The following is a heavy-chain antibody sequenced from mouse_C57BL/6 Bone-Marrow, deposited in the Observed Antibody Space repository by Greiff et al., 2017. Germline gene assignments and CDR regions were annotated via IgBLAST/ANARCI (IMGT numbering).Heavy chain of an antibody. V-gene: IGHV1-55*01. D-gene: IGHD1-1*01. CDR2: IYPGSGST. Sequence: QVQLQQPGAELVKPGASVKMSCKASGYTFTSYWITWVKQRPGQGLEWIGDIYPGSGSTNYNEKFKSKATLTVDTSSSTAYMQLSSLTSEDSAVYYCARITTVVHYYAMDYWGQGTSVTVSS. J-gene: IGHJ4*01. CDR1: GYTFTSYW. CDR3: ARITTVVHYYAMDY.